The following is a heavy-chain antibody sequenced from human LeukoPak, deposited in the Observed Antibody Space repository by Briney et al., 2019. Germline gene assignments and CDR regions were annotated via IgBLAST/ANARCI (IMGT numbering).Heavy chain of an antibody. CDR1: GFTFSSYG. V-gene: IGHV3-30*18. CDR2: ISYDGGNK. D-gene: IGHD2-15*01. CDR3: AKDLFQGYCSGGSCRNLGDYYYGMDV. Sequence: GGSLRLSCAASGFTFSSYGMHWVRQAPGKGLEWVAVISYDGGNKYYADSVKGRFTISRDNSKNTLYLQMNSLRAEDTAVYYCAKDLFQGYCSGGSCRNLGDYYYGMDVWGQGTTVTVSS. J-gene: IGHJ6*02.